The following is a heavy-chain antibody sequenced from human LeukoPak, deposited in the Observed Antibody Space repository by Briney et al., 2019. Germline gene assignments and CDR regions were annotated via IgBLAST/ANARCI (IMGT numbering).Heavy chain of an antibody. V-gene: IGHV3-30*04. CDR3: ARDYVSGSFGP. D-gene: IGHD3-10*01. J-gene: IGHJ5*02. Sequence: GGSLRLSCAASGFTFSGSALHWVRQAPGKGLEWVAYIQYDGSNEQYADSVKGRFSISRDSSKNILYLQMNSLRAEDTAVYYCARDYVSGSFGPWGQGTLVTVSS. CDR2: IQYDGSNE. CDR1: GFTFSGSA.